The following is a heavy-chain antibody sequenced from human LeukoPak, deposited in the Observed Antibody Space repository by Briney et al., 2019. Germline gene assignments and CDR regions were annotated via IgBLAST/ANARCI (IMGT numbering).Heavy chain of an antibody. V-gene: IGHV3-30*18. Sequence: GRSLRLSCAASGFTFSTYGMHWVRQAPGKGLEWVAVISYDGSNKYYADSVKGRFTISRDNSKNTLFLQMNSLRPEDTAVYYCAKGGAGAAAGVNGFDIWGQGTMVTVSS. CDR1: GFTFSTYG. CDR2: ISYDGSNK. D-gene: IGHD2-2*01. J-gene: IGHJ3*02. CDR3: AKGGAGAAAGVNGFDI.